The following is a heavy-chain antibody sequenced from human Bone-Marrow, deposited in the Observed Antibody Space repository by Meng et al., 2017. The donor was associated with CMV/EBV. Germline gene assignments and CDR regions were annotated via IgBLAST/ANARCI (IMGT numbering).Heavy chain of an antibody. CDR2: ISSSSSYI. CDR1: GFTFSSYS. CDR3: ARDCEEFWSGYYLDY. V-gene: IGHV3-21*01. D-gene: IGHD3-3*01. Sequence: GESLKISCAASGFTFSSYSMNWVRQAPGKGLEWVSSISSSSSYIYYADSVKGRFTISRDNAKNSLYLQMNSLRAEDTAVYYCARDCEEFWSGYYLDYWGQGTLVTVSS. J-gene: IGHJ4*02.